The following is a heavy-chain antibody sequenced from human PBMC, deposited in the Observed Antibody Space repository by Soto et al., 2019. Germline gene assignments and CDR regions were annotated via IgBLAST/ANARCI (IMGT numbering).Heavy chain of an antibody. D-gene: IGHD3-3*01. Sequence: SETLSLTCTVSGDSVTSTSYYWSWVRQSPGKGLEWIGYSYYNGDTNYNPSLKSRVTISVDTSKNQFSLKLTSVTAADTGVYYCAREGGVLRLSNWFDSWGQGIQVTLSS. CDR2: SYYNGDT. V-gene: IGHV4-61*01. J-gene: IGHJ5*01. CDR3: AREGGVLRLSNWFDS. CDR1: GDSVTSTSYY.